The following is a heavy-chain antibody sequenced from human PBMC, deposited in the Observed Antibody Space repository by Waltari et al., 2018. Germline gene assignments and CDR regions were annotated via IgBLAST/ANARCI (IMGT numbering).Heavy chain of an antibody. J-gene: IGHJ5*02. CDR2: IYTSGST. Sequence: QVQLQESGPGLVKPSQTLSLTCTVSGGSISSGSYYWSWIRQPAGKGLEWIGRIYTSGSTNYNPSLKSRVTISVDTSKNQFSLKLSSVTAADTAVYYCARESRDYDFWSGYSVLNWFDPWGQGTLVTVSS. CDR1: GGSISSGSYY. V-gene: IGHV4-61*02. CDR3: ARESRDYDFWSGYSVLNWFDP. D-gene: IGHD3-3*01.